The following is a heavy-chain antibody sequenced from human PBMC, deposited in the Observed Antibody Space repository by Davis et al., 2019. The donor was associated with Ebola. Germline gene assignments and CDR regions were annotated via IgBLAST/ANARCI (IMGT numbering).Heavy chain of an antibody. CDR1: GFTFSTYW. CDR3: ARGTLYSSSSCGN. Sequence: GGSLRLSCAASGFTFSTYWMSWVRQAPGKGLEWVANIKQDGSEKYYVDSVKGRFTISRDNAKNLLYLQMNSLRVEDTAVYYCARGTLYSSSSCGNWGQGTLVSVSS. CDR2: IKQDGSEK. J-gene: IGHJ4*02. V-gene: IGHV3-7*01. D-gene: IGHD6-19*01.